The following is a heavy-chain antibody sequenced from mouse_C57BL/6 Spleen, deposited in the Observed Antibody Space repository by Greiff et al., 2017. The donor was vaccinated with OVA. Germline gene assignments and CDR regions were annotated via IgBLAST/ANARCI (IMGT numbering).Heavy chain of an antibody. CDR1: GYTFTNYW. V-gene: IGHV1-63*01. Sequence: QVQLQQSGAELVRPGTSVKMSCKASGYTFTNYWIGWAKQRPGHGLEWIGDIYPGGGYTNYTEKFKGKATLTADKSSSTAYMQFSSLTSEDSAIYYCARRTAQATYYFDYWGQGTTLTVSS. CDR3: ARRTAQATYYFDY. CDR2: IYPGGGYT. D-gene: IGHD3-2*02. J-gene: IGHJ2*01.